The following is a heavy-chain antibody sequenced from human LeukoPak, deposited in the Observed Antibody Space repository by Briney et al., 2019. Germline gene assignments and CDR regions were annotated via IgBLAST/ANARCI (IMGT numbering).Heavy chain of an antibody. CDR3: AKGHYDFWSGEGDYFDH. Sequence: ASVKVSSKASGYSFTSYAMHWVRQAPGQRLEWMGWINAGNGNTKYSQEFQGRVTIIRDTSASTAYMELSSLRSEDMAVYYCAKGHYDFWSGEGDYFDHWGQGTLVTVSS. CDR2: INAGNGNT. V-gene: IGHV1-3*03. CDR1: GYSFTSYA. D-gene: IGHD3-3*01. J-gene: IGHJ4*01.